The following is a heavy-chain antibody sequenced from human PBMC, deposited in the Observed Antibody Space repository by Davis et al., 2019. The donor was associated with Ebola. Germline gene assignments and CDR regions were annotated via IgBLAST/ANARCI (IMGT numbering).Heavy chain of an antibody. V-gene: IGHV3-21*04. Sequence: GESLKISCAASGFTFSSYTMTWVRQAPGKGLEWVSSISSYNSYIYYADSVKGRFTISRDNAKKSLYLQMNSLRVEDTALYYCVKDIGVTTAAIGYWGQGALVTVSS. CDR2: ISSYNSYI. CDR3: VKDIGVTTAAIGY. CDR1: GFTFSSYT. D-gene: IGHD2-2*01. J-gene: IGHJ4*02.